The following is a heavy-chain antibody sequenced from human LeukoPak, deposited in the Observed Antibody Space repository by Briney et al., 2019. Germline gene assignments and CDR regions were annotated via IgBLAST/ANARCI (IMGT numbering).Heavy chain of an antibody. D-gene: IGHD1-26*01. CDR1: GGSISSGDYY. CDR3: ATPYSGGYHGLDI. CDR2: IYYSGST. V-gene: IGHV4-30-4*08. J-gene: IGHJ3*02. Sequence: SETLSLTCTVSGGSISSGDYYWSWIRQPPGKGLEWIGYIYYSGSTYYNPSLKSRVTISVDTSKNQFSLKLNSVTAADTAVYYCATPYSGGYHGLDIWGQGSMVTVSS.